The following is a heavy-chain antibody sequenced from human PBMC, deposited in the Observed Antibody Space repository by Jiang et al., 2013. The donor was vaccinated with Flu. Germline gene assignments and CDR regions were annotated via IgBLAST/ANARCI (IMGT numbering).Heavy chain of an antibody. CDR2: TYYRSKYYN. J-gene: IGHJ4*02. CDR3: ARDLGPRIKFDY. V-gene: IGHV6-1*01. Sequence: TYYRSKYYNDYAVSVKSRITINPDTSKNQFSLQLNSVTPEDTAVYYCARDLGPRIKFDYWGQGTLVTVSS. D-gene: IGHD5-24*01.